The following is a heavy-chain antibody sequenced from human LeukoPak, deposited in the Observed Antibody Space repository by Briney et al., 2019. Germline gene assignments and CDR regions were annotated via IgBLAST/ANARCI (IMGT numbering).Heavy chain of an antibody. Sequence: PGGSLRLSCAASGFTFSDYEINWVRQAPGKGLEWVSCISTSGSTTYYADSVKGRFTISRDNAKNSLFLQMNTLTVEDTAVYYCARGAMHVFHYWGQGTPVTVSS. CDR2: ISTSGSTT. V-gene: IGHV3-48*03. CDR3: ARGAMHVFHY. D-gene: IGHD2-2*01. CDR1: GFTFSDYE. J-gene: IGHJ4*02.